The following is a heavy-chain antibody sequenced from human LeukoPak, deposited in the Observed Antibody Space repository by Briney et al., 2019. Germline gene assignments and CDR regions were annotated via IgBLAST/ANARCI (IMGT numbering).Heavy chain of an antibody. CDR3: TTEEARIGIAVAGAFDY. CDR2: IKSKTDGGTT. V-gene: IGHV3-15*01. CDR1: GFTFSNAW. D-gene: IGHD6-19*01. J-gene: IGHJ4*02. Sequence: AGSLRLSCAASGFTFSNAWMSWVRQAPGKGLEWVGRIKSKTDGGTTDYAAPVKGRFTVSRDDSKNTLYLQMNSLKTEDTAVYYCTTEEARIGIAVAGAFDYWGQGTLVTVSS.